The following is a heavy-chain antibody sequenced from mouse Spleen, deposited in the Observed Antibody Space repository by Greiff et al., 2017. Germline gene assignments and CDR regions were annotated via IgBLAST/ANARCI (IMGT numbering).Heavy chain of an antibody. J-gene: IGHJ4*01. Sequence: QVQLKESGTELVKPGASVKLSCKASGYTFTSYWMHWVKQRPGQGLEWIGNINPSNGGTNYNEKFKSKATLTVDKSSSTAYMQLSSLTSEDSAVYYCARGLLRSSMDYWGQGTSVTVSS. CDR1: GYTFTSYW. CDR2: INPSNGGT. D-gene: IGHD1-1*01. CDR3: ARGLLRSSMDY. V-gene: IGHV1-53*01.